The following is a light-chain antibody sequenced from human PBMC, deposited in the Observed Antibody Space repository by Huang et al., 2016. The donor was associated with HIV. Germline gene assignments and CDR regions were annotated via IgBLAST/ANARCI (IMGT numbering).Light chain of an antibody. CDR3: QQYDNLLMYT. Sequence: DIQMTQSPSSLSASVGDRVTITCQASQDISKYLNWYQHKPGKAPKLLIYEASNLETGVPSRFSGSGSGTDFTFSISSLQPEDIATYYCQQYDNLLMYTFGQGTKLEI. CDR2: EAS. CDR1: QDISKY. J-gene: IGKJ2*01. V-gene: IGKV1-33*01.